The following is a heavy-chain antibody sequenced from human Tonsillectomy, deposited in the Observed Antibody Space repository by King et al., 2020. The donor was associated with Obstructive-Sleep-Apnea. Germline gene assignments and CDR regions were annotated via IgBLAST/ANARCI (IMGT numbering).Heavy chain of an antibody. D-gene: IGHD3-10*02. CDR3: ARDKSLFDGMDV. CDR1: GFMFDTYV. J-gene: IGHJ6*02. CDR2: ISYDGYSK. V-gene: IGHV3-30*03. Sequence: VQLVESGGGLVQPGRSLSLSCTASGFMFDTYVIHWVRQAPGKGLEWVALISYDGYSKYYADSVKGRFTISRDNSRNRFFLQMNSLRVEDTALYYCARDKSLFDGMDVWGQGTTVTVSS.